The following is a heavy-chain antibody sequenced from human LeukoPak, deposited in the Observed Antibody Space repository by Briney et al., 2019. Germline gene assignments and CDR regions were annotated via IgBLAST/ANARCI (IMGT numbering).Heavy chain of an antibody. CDR3: ARHVTLGAASEL. CDR2: IYYGGST. J-gene: IGHJ4*02. CDR1: GVSFSGYY. V-gene: IGHV4-34*01. D-gene: IGHD6-13*01. Sequence: SETLSLTCAVYGVSFSGYYWGWIRQPPGKGLEWIGDIYYGGSTYSNPSLKSRVTISVDTSKNQFSLNLSSVIAADTAVYYCARHVTLGAASELWGQGTLVTVSS.